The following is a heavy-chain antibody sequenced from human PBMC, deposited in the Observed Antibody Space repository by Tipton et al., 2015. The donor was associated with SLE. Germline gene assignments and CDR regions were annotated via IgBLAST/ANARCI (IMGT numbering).Heavy chain of an antibody. CDR1: GFTFSHYA. Sequence: SLRLSCTVSGFTFSHYAMHWVRQAPGKGLEWVTLISHDVDKKYYADSVRGRFTISRDNSKNTLYLQMNSLRAEDTAVYYCAKDPTMVAIYYYVMDVWGQGTTVTVSS. CDR2: ISHDVDKK. V-gene: IGHV3-30*04. D-gene: IGHD4/OR15-4a*01. CDR3: AKDPTMVAIYYYVMDV. J-gene: IGHJ6*02.